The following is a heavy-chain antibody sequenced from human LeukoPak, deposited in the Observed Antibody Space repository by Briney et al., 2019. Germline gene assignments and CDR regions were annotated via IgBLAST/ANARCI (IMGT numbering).Heavy chain of an antibody. CDR2: INPSGGST. Sequence: ASVKVCCKASGYTFTTYYMHWVRQAPGQGLEWMGIINPSGGSTSYAQKFQGRVTMTRDTSTSTVYMELNSLRSEDTAVYYCAREEIAYYYYGMDVWGQGTTVTVSS. J-gene: IGHJ6*02. V-gene: IGHV1-46*01. CDR3: AREEIAYYYYGMDV. D-gene: IGHD3-22*01. CDR1: GYTFTTYY.